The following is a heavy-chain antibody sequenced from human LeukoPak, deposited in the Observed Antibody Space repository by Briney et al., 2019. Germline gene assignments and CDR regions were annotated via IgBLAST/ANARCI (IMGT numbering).Heavy chain of an antibody. CDR1: GYTLTELS. J-gene: IGHJ5*02. CDR2: INPSGGST. V-gene: IGHV1-46*01. CDR3: ARDGSSSSWYRVDP. Sequence: ASVKVSCKVSGYTLTELSMHWVRQAPGQGLEWMGIINPSGGSTSYAQKFQGRVTMTRDTSTSTVYMELSSLRSEDTAVYYCARDGSSSSWYRVDPWGQGTLVTVSS. D-gene: IGHD6-13*01.